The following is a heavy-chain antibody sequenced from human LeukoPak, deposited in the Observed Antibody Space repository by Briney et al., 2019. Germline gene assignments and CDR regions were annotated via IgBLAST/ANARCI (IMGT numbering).Heavy chain of an antibody. D-gene: IGHD4-17*01. CDR2: ISYTGST. J-gene: IGHJ4*02. Sequence: SETLSLTCTVSGGSISPYYWSWIRQPPGKGLEYIGYISYTGSTNSNPSLKSRLTISVDTSKNQFSLKLRSVTAADTALYYCARIHDYGDYALDRWGQGTLVTVSS. V-gene: IGHV4-59*08. CDR3: ARIHDYGDYALDR. CDR1: GGSISPYY.